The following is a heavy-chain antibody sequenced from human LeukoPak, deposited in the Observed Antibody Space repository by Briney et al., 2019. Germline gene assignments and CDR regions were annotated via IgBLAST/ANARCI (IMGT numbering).Heavy chain of an antibody. CDR1: RGSFSHYY. D-gene: IGHD4-17*01. V-gene: IGHV4-34*01. CDR2: INHSGST. CDR3: AMRGLPNDYAADYYYYGMDV. J-gene: IGHJ6*02. Sequence: SETLSLTCAVYRGSFSHYYWSCIRQPPGRGLEWIGEINHSGSTSYNPSLKSRVTMSVDTSKNQFSLKLSSVTAADTAVYYCAMRGLPNDYAADYYYYGMDVWGQGTTITVSS.